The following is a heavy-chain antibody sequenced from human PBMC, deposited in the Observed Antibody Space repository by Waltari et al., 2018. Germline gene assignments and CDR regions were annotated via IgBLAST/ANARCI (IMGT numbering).Heavy chain of an antibody. J-gene: IGHJ4*02. CDR1: EFTFSNYA. V-gene: IGHV3-23*01. CDR3: AKSTLKGYY. Sequence: EVQLLESGGGLAQPGGSLRLSCEASEFTFSNYAMSWVRQAPGKGRGGISGISVSGYSTYYAESGTGRFTISRDNSKNTLYLQMNSLRAEDTAGDYCAKSTLKGYYWGQGTLVTVSS. CDR2: ISVSGYST.